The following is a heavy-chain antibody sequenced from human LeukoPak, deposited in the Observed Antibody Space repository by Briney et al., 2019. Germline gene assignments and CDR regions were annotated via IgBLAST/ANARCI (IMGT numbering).Heavy chain of an antibody. CDR3: ARVLGAAGTVFDY. CDR2: ISWKRGSI. J-gene: IGHJ4*02. Sequence: GRSLRLSCAASGFTYEDYAMHWVRDARGKGLEWGSGISWKRGSIGYADSVKGPFTISRDNAKNSLYLQMNSLRAEDTALYYCARVLGAAGTVFDYWGQGTLVTVSS. D-gene: IGHD6-13*01. V-gene: IGHV3-9*01. CDR1: GFTYEDYA.